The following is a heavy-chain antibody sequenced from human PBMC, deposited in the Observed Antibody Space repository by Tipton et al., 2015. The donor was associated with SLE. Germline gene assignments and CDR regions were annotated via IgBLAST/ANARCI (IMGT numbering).Heavy chain of an antibody. Sequence: APGKGLEWVSAISGSGGSTYYADSVKGRFTISRDNSKNTLYLQMNSLRAEDTAVYYCAKGAVAGTGYFDYWGQGTLVTVSS. D-gene: IGHD6-19*01. J-gene: IGHJ4*02. V-gene: IGHV3-23*01. CDR3: AKGAVAGTGYFDY. CDR2: ISGSGGST.